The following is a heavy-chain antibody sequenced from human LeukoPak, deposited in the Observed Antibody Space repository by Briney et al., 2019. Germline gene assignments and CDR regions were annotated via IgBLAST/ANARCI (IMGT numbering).Heavy chain of an antibody. CDR3: ASITMVRGVRYRYYYYGMDV. J-gene: IGHJ6*02. Sequence: PSETLSLTCTVSGGSISSFYWSWIRQPPGKGLEWIGYIYYSGSTNYNPSLKSRVTISVDTSKNQFSLKLSSVTAADTAVYYCASITMVRGVRYRYYYYGMDVWGQGTTVTVSS. D-gene: IGHD3-10*01. V-gene: IGHV4-59*08. CDR1: GGSISSFY. CDR2: IYYSGST.